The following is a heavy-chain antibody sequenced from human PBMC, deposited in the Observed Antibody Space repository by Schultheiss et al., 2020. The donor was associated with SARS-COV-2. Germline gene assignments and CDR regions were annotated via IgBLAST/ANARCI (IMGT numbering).Heavy chain of an antibody. J-gene: IGHJ3*02. V-gene: IGHV3-11*06. D-gene: IGHD3-22*01. CDR3: ARDSTMIVGDGAFDI. CDR1: GFTFSDYF. Sequence: GGSLRLSCAASGFTFSDYFINWIRQAPGKGLEWLSYISSSGSYTKYADSVKGRFTISRDNAKNSLYLQMDSLRAEDTAVYYCARDSTMIVGDGAFDIWGQGTRVTVSS. CDR2: ISSSGSYT.